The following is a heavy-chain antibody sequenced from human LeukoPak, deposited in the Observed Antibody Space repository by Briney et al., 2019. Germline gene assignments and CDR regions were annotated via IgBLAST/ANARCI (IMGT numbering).Heavy chain of an antibody. D-gene: IGHD1-26*01. CDR1: GFTFSTYW. J-gene: IGHJ4*02. V-gene: IGHV3-74*01. CDR3: ARDGVGASHDY. Sequence: GGSLRLSCEASGFTFSTYWMHWVRQTPGKGLVWVSRIRRDGTTTTYADSVKGRFTISRDNAKNTLYLEMNSLRAEDTAVYFCARDGVGASHDYWGQGTLVTVSS. CDR2: IRRDGTTT.